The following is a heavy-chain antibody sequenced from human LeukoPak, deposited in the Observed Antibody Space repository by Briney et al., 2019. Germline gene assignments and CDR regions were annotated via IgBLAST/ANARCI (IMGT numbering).Heavy chain of an antibody. V-gene: IGHV4-39*07. CDR3: ARGIGGITIFGVVTTRAGWFDP. CDR2: IYYSGST. D-gene: IGHD3-3*01. J-gene: IGHJ5*02. CDR1: GGSISSSSYY. Sequence: SETLSLTCTVSGGSISSSSYYWGWIRQPPGKGLEWIGSIYYSGSTYYNPSLKSRVTISVDTSKNQFSLKLSSVTAADTAVYYCARGIGGITIFGVVTTRAGWFDPWGQGTLVTVSS.